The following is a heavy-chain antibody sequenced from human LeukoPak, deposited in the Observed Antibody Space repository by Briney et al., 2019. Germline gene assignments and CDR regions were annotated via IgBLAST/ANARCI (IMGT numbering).Heavy chain of an antibody. J-gene: IGHJ4*02. D-gene: IGHD2-2*01. CDR3: ANTHTIVVVSTASFDY. CDR2: ISGSGTTT. V-gene: IGHV3-23*01. CDR1: GFTFSTYV. Sequence: GGSLRLSCAASGFTFSTYVMSWVRQAPGKGLEWVSSISGSGTTTYYADSVKGRFTISRDNSKNTLYLQMNSLRAEDTAVYYCANTHTIVVVSTASFDYWGQGTLVTVSS.